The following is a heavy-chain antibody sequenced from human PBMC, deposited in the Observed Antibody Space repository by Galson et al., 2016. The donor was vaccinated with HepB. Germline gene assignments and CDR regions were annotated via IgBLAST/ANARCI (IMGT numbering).Heavy chain of an antibody. Sequence: SGYTFTNYGISWVRQAPGQGLEWMGWISAYSANKNYAQKVQGRITMTTDSSTSTAYMELRNLTSDDTAVYFCARDYSSGWYGYWGQGTTVTVSS. V-gene: IGHV1-18*01. CDR1: GYTFTNYG. CDR3: ARDYSSGWYGY. J-gene: IGHJ6*02. D-gene: IGHD6-19*01. CDR2: ISAYSANK.